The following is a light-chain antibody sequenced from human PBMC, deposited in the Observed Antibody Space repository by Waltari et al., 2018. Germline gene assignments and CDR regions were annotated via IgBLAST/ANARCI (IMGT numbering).Light chain of an antibody. CDR2: AAS. CDR1: QSIRSY. Sequence: DIQMTQSPSSLSASVGDRVTITCRASQSIRSYLNWYQQKPGKAPKLLIYAASRLQSGVPSRFSGSGSGTDFTLTISSLQPEDFATYYCQQSYSTLRTFGGGTKVEIK. CDR3: QQSYSTLRT. J-gene: IGKJ4*01. V-gene: IGKV1-39*01.